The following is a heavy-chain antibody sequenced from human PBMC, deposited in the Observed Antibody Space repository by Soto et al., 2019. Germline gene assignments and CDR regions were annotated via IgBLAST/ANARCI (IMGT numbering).Heavy chain of an antibody. CDR2: INPSGGST. CDR1: GYTFTSYY. D-gene: IGHD3-10*01. Sequence: GASVKVSCKASGYTFTSYYMHWVRQAPGQGLEWMGIINPSGGSTSYAQKFQGRVTMTRDTSTSTVYIELSSLISEDTAVYYCASAYGSSLRAFDYWGQGTLVTVSS. CDR3: ASAYGSSLRAFDY. J-gene: IGHJ4*02. V-gene: IGHV1-46*03.